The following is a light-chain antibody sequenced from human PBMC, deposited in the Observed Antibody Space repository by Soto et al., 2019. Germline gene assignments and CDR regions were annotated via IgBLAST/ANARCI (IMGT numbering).Light chain of an antibody. Sequence: QSALTQPPSASGSPGQSGTISFTGTSSDVGGYNSVSWYQQHPGKAPKLIICAVSERPSGVPDRFSGSKSGNTASLTVSGLQAEDEADYYCNSFAGSNNLSVFGTGTKLTVL. CDR2: AVS. CDR1: SSDVGGYNS. CDR3: NSFAGSNNLSV. J-gene: IGLJ1*01. V-gene: IGLV2-8*01.